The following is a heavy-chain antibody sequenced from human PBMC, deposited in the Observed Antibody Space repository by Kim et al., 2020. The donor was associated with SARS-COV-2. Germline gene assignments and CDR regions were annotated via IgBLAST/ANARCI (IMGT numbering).Heavy chain of an antibody. Sequence: NPSLKSRVTMSVDTSKNQFSLKLSSVTAADTAVYYCARDLSGLERLWFDPWGQGTLVTVSS. D-gene: IGHD1-1*01. CDR3: ARDLSGLERLWFDP. V-gene: IGHV4-4*07. J-gene: IGHJ5*02.